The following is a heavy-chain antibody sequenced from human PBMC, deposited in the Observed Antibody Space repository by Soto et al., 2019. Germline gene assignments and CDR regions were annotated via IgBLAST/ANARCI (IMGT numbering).Heavy chain of an antibody. CDR1: GGTFSSYA. D-gene: IGHD2-15*01. CDR3: AGGECSGGSCYSPRPYAFDY. Sequence: GASVQVSCKASGGTFSSYAISWVRQAPGQGLEWMGGTIPIFGTANYGQKFQGRVTITADESTSTAYMELRSLRSEDTAVYYCAGGECSGGSCYSPRPYAFDYWGQGTLVTVSS. V-gene: IGHV1-69*13. CDR2: TIPIFGTA. J-gene: IGHJ4*02.